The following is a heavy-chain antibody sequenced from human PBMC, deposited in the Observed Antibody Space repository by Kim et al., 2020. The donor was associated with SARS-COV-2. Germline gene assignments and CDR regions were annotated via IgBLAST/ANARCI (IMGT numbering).Heavy chain of an antibody. Sequence: GGSLRLSCAASGFTFSSYGMHWVRQAPGKGLEWVAVISYDGSNKYYADSVKGRFTISRDNSKNTLYLQMDSLRAEDTAVYYCAKDPKWKITMVRGVSTRPDWYFDLWGRGTLVTVSS. CDR1: GFTFSSYG. CDR3: AKDPKWKITMVRGVSTRPDWYFDL. D-gene: IGHD3-10*01. J-gene: IGHJ2*01. V-gene: IGHV3-30*18. CDR2: ISYDGSNK.